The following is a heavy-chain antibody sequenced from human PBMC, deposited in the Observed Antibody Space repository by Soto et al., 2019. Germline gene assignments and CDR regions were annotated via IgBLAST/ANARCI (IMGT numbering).Heavy chain of an antibody. CDR2: ISYDGSNK. V-gene: IGHV3-30*18. Sequence: GGSLRLSCAASGFTFSSYGMHWVRQAPGKGLEWVAVISYDGSNKYYADSVKGRFTISTDNSKNNLYLQMKSLRTEDTAVYYCAKDNSGSGWYDPPGDYYYMDVWGKGTTVTVSS. CDR3: AKDNSGSGWYDPPGDYYYMDV. D-gene: IGHD6-19*01. CDR1: GFTFSSYG. J-gene: IGHJ6*03.